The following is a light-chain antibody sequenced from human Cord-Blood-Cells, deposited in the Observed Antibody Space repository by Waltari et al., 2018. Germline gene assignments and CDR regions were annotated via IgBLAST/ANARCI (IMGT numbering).Light chain of an antibody. Sequence: QSVLTQPPSVSGAPGQRVTISCTGSSSNIGAGYDVHWYQQLPGTAPNHLIYGNSNRPSGVPDRFSGSKYGTSASLAITGLQAEDEADYYCQSYDSSLSGSVFGGGTKLTVL. CDR1: SSNIGAGYD. J-gene: IGLJ3*02. CDR2: GNS. V-gene: IGLV1-40*01. CDR3: QSYDSSLSGSV.